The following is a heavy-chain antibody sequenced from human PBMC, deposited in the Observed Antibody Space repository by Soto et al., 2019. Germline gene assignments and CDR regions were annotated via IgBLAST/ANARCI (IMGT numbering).Heavy chain of an antibody. CDR2: FYYSGST. Sequence: PSETLSLTCNVSGGSISSYYWSWIRQPPGKGLEWIGYFYYSGSTNYNPSLKSRVTISVDTSKNQFSLKLTSVTAADTAVYYCARDKITGLFDYWGQGTLVTVSS. CDR1: GGSISSYY. CDR3: ARDKITGLFDY. V-gene: IGHV4-59*12. J-gene: IGHJ4*02. D-gene: IGHD2-8*02.